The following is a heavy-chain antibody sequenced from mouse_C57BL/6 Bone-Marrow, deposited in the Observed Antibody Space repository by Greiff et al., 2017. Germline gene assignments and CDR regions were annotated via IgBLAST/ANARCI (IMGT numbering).Heavy chain of an antibody. J-gene: IGHJ3*01. D-gene: IGHD1-1*01. CDR1: GYTFTSYW. Sequence: QVQLQQPGAELVRPGTSVKLSCKASGYTFTSYWMHWVKQRPGQGLEWIGVIDPSDSYTNYNQKFKGKATLTVDTSSRTAYMQLSSLTSEDSAVYYCARWDYYGSSGVAYWGQGTLVTVSA. CDR2: IDPSDSYT. V-gene: IGHV1-59*01. CDR3: ARWDYYGSSGVAY.